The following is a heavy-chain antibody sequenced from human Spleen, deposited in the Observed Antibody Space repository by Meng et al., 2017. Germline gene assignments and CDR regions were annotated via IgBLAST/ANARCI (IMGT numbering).Heavy chain of an antibody. J-gene: IGHJ6*01. V-gene: IGHV3-48*03. CDR3: ARDGEWELPYYYYAMDV. Sequence: GGSLRLSCAASGFTFSSYEMSWVRQAPGKGLEWLSYINTSGRITYYADSVKGRFTISRDFDDNSLCLHMNTLRAEDTAIYYCARDGEWELPYYYYAMDVWGQGTSVTGSS. D-gene: IGHD1-26*01. CDR2: INTSGRIT. CDR1: GFTFSSYE.